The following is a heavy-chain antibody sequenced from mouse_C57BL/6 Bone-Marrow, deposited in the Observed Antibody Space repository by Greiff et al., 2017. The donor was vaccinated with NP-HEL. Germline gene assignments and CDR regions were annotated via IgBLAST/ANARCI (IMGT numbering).Heavy chain of an antibody. Sequence: VQLQQSGAELVKPGASVKISCKASGYAFSSYWMHWVKQRPGKGLEWIGKIYPGDGDTNYNGKFKGKATLTADKSSSTAYMQLSSLTSEDSAVFFCASYYGSGYYFDFGGRGTALTVSS. D-gene: IGHD1-1*01. CDR1: GYAFSSYW. CDR3: ASYYGSGYYFDF. CDR2: IYPGDGDT. V-gene: IGHV1-80*01. J-gene: IGHJ2*01.